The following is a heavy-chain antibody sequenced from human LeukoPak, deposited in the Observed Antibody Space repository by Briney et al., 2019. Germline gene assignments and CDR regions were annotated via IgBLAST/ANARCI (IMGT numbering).Heavy chain of an antibody. Sequence: GGSLRLSCAASGFTFGNSWVHWVRQAPGKELVWVSLINADGSTTSYADSVKGRFTISRDNARNTLSLEMNSLTIEDTAVYYCIVVVEPPDSDGFDVWGQGTMITVSS. CDR3: IVVVEPPDSDGFDV. CDR2: INADGSTT. V-gene: IGHV3-74*01. J-gene: IGHJ3*01. CDR1: GFTFGNSW. D-gene: IGHD1-14*01.